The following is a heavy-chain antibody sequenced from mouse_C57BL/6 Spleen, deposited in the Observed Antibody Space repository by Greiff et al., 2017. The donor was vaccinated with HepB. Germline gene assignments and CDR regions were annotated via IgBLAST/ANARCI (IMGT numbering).Heavy chain of an antibody. J-gene: IGHJ2*01. CDR1: GYTFTSYW. Sequence: QVQLQQPGAELVRPGSSVKLSCKASGYTFTSYWMDWVKQRPGQGLEWIGNIYPSDSETHYNQKFKDKATLTVDKSSSTAYMQLSSLTSEDSAVYYCARGGVFYDGSSYYFDYWGQGTTLTVSS. CDR2: IYPSDSET. CDR3: ARGGVFYDGSSYYFDY. V-gene: IGHV1-61*01. D-gene: IGHD1-1*01.